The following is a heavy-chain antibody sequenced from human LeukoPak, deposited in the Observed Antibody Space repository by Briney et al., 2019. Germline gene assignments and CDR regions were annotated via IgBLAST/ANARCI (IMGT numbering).Heavy chain of an antibody. CDR2: IYYSGST. J-gene: IGHJ4*02. V-gene: IGHV4-39*01. CDR3: ARLTQKYYGFDY. Sequence: SETLSLTCTVSGGSISSSSYYWGWIRQPPGKRLEWIGSIYYSGSTYYNPSLKSRVTISVDTSKNQFSLKLSSVTAADTAVYYCARLTQKYYGFDYWGQGTLVTVSS. D-gene: IGHD3-10*01. CDR1: GGSISSSSYY.